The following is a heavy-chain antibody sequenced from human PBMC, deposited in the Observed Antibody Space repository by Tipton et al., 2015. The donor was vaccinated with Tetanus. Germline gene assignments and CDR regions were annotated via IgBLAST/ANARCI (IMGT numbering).Heavy chain of an antibody. J-gene: IGHJ4*02. D-gene: IGHD3-16*02. V-gene: IGHV3-74*01. CDR2: INGDGSNT. CDR1: GSAFRSRW. CDR3: GRPYTTSLYVSDE. Sequence: SLRLSCAVSGSAFRSRWMHWVRQAPGKGLVWVSRINGDGSNTNYADFVEGRFTISRDNAKNTLYLQMNSLRVEDTAVYYCGRPYTTSLYVSDEWGQGTLVTVSS.